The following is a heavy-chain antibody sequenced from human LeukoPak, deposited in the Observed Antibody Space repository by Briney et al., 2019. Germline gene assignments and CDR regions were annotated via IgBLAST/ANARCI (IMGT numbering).Heavy chain of an antibody. CDR2: ITSTSNAI. CDR3: ARVGGSGRFDY. CDR1: GFTFSSYS. V-gene: IGHV3-48*01. D-gene: IGHD3-10*01. Sequence: GGSLRLSCAASGFTFSSYSMNWVRQAPGKGLEWVSYITSTSNAIYYADSVKGRFTISRDNAETSLYLQMNSLRAEDTAVYYCARVGGSGRFDYWGQGTLVTVSS. J-gene: IGHJ4*02.